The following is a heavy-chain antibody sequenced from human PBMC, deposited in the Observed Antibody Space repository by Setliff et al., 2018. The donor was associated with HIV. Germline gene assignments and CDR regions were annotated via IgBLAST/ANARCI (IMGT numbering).Heavy chain of an antibody. CDR2: INPSGDST. CDR3: ARDPNRGEFYYYYYYMDV. Sequence: WASVKVSCKASQNTFTNYYMHWVRQAPGQGLEWMGIINPSGDSTIYAQKFQGKVTVTRDTSTSTVYMELSSLRSEDTAVYYCARDPNRGEFYYYYYYMDVWGKGTTVTVSS. D-gene: IGHD3-16*01. V-gene: IGHV1-46*01. J-gene: IGHJ6*03. CDR1: QNTFTNYY.